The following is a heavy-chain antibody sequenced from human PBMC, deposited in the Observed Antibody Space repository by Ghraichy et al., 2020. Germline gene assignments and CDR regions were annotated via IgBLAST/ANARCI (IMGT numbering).Heavy chain of an antibody. J-gene: IGHJ6*02. Sequence: GALRLSCTASGFTFSSFAMHCVRQAPGKGLEWVAVTSYDGSNKYYADSVKGRFTISRDNSKNTLYLQMNSLRAEDTAVYYCARDRRRGYSGYDRMDVWGQGTTVTVSS. CDR1: GFTFSSFA. CDR3: ARDRRRGYSGYDRMDV. V-gene: IGHV3-30*04. CDR2: TSYDGSNK. D-gene: IGHD5-12*01.